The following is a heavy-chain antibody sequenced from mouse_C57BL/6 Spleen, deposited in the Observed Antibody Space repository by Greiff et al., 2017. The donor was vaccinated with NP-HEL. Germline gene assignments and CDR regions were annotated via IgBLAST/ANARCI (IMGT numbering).Heavy chain of an antibody. Sequence: VQLQQSGAELVKPGASVKLSCKASGYTFTSYWMQWVKQRPGQGLEWIGEIDPSDSYTNYNQKFKGKATLTVDTSSSTAYMQLSSLTSEDSAVYYCARWDDGYHFDYWGQGTTLTVSS. D-gene: IGHD2-3*01. CDR1: GYTFTSYW. CDR3: ARWDDGYHFDY. CDR2: IDPSDSYT. J-gene: IGHJ2*01. V-gene: IGHV1-50*01.